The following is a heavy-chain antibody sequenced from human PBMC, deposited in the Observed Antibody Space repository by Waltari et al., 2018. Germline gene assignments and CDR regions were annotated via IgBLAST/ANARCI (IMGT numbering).Heavy chain of an antibody. D-gene: IGHD2-15*01. CDR1: SYA. V-gene: IGHV3-30*04. CDR2: ISYDGSNK. J-gene: IGHJ6*02. CDR3: ARDRGYCSGGSCYLTLAYYYYGMDV. Sequence: SYAMHWVRQAPGKGLEWVAVISYDGSNKYYVDSVKGRFTISRDNSKNTLYLQMNSLRAEDTAVYYCARDRGYCSGGSCYLTLAYYYYGMDVWGQGTTVTVSS.